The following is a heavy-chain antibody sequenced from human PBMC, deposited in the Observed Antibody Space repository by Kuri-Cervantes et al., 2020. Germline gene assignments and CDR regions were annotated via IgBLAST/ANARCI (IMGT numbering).Heavy chain of an antibody. D-gene: IGHD3-10*01. CDR1: GFSLSNARMG. Sequence: SGPTLVKPTETLTLTCTVSGFSLSNARMGVSWIRQPPGKALEWLAHIFSNDEKSYSPSLKSRLTITKDTSKNQVVLTMTNMDPVGTATYYCARQEYGSGSHYWGQGTLVTDSS. CDR2: IFSNDEK. CDR3: ARQEYGSGSHY. V-gene: IGHV2-26*01. J-gene: IGHJ4*02.